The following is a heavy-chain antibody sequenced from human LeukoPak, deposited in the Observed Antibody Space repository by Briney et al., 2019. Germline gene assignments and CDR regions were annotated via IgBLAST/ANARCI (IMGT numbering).Heavy chain of an antibody. Sequence: PSETLSLTCTVSGGSISSGSYYWSWIRQPAGKGLEWIGRIYTSGSTNYNPSLKSRVTISVDTSKNQFSLKLSSVTAADTAVYYCVGQLLADYGGGDYWGQGTLVTVSS. CDR1: GGSISSGSYY. J-gene: IGHJ4*02. CDR2: IYTSGST. CDR3: VGQLLADYGGGDY. V-gene: IGHV4-61*02. D-gene: IGHD4-23*01.